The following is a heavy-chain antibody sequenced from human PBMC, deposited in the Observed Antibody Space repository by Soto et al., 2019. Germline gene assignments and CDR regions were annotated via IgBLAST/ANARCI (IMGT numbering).Heavy chain of an antibody. D-gene: IGHD3-3*01. CDR3: AKTSTIFGVVIIWISDYYYYMDV. J-gene: IGHJ6*03. CDR2: ISGSGGST. CDR1: GFTFSSYA. V-gene: IGHV3-23*01. Sequence: EVQLLESGGGLVQPGGSLRLSCAASGFTFSSYAMSWVRQAPGKGLEWVSAISGSGGSTYYADSVKGRFTISRDNSKNTLYLQMNSLRAEDTAVYYCAKTSTIFGVVIIWISDYYYYMDVWGKGTTVTVSS.